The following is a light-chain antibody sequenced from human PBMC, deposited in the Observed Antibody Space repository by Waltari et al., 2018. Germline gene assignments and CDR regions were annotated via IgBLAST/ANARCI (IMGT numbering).Light chain of an antibody. J-gene: IGKJ4*01. CDR3: QQYNRLPPLT. V-gene: IGKV3D-15*01. Sequence: EVVMTQSPATLSVSPGERATLSCRASQSIATDLAWYQHKPGQAPRLLIYHASTRATAIPTRFRGSGSGTDFTLTISGLQSEDSAVYYCQQYNRLPPLTFGGGTKVEI. CDR2: HAS. CDR1: QSIATD.